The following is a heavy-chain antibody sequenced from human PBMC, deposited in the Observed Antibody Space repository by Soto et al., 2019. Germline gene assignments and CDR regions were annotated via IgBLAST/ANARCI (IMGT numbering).Heavy chain of an antibody. CDR1: GVTFSRQD. V-gene: IGHV1-69*01. CDR3: ATNEGRDGYSFDY. J-gene: IGHJ4*02. CDR2: IIPIFGTP. D-gene: IGHD5-12*01. Sequence: QVQLVQSGAEVKKPGSSVKVSCKASGVTFSRQDMRWVRQAPGQGLEWMGGIIPIFGTPQYAEKFQDRVTITADESXSTATMELSSLTSEDTAVYYCATNEGRDGYSFDYWGQGTLVTVSS.